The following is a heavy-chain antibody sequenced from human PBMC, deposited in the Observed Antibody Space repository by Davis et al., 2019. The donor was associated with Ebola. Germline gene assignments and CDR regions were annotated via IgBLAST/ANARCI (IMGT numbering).Heavy chain of an antibody. V-gene: IGHV3-33*01. CDR2: IWYDGTQT. CDR1: GFTFSHYG. Sequence: GESLKISCETSGFTFSHYGMHWVRQAPGKGLEWVAVIWYDGTQTYYADSVKGRFTISRDDAKDTLYLQMNSLRAEDTAVYYCARDSFTNAEYFQEWGQGTLVSVSS. J-gene: IGHJ1*01. D-gene: IGHD2-2*01. CDR3: ARDSFTNAEYFQE.